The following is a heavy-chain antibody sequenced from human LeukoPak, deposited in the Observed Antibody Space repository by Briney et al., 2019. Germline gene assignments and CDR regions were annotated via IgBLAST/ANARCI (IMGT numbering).Heavy chain of an antibody. D-gene: IGHD1-26*01. CDR2: INPDGSST. Sequence: PGGSPRLSCAASGFTFSTSWMHWVRQAPGKGLVWVSRINPDGSSTDYADSVKGRFTISRDNAENSLYLEMNSLTVDDTAVYYCARDRGSSGGFPLWGQGTLVTVSS. CDR3: ARDRGSSGGFPL. CDR1: GFTFSTSW. J-gene: IGHJ3*01. V-gene: IGHV3-74*01.